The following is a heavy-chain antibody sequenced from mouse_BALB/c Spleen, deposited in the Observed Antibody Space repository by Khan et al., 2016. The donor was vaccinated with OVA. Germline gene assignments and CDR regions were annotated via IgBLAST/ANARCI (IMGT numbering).Heavy chain of an antibody. V-gene: IGHV5-12*02. Sequence: EVELGGPGGGLVQPGGSLKPSCATSGFTFSDYFMYWVRQTPEKRLEWVAYISNGGGSTYYPDTVKGGFTISRDNAKNTLYLQLSRLQSEDTTMYYCARGTTVGAFDYWGQGTTLTVSS. CDR2: ISNGGGST. CDR3: ARGTTVGAFDY. CDR1: GFTFSDYF. D-gene: IGHD1-1*01. J-gene: IGHJ2*01.